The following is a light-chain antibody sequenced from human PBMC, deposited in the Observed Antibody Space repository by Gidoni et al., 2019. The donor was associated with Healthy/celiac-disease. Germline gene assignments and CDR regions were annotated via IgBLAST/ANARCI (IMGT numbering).Light chain of an antibody. J-gene: IGKJ4*01. CDR3: QQYDNLPLT. Sequence: DLQITHSTSSLSASVGDRVTISCQASKDISNYLNWYQQKPGKAPKLLIYDASNLETGVPSRFSGSGSGTDFTFTISSLQPEDFATYYCQQYDNLPLTFGGGTKVEIK. CDR2: DAS. CDR1: KDISNY. V-gene: IGKV1-33*01.